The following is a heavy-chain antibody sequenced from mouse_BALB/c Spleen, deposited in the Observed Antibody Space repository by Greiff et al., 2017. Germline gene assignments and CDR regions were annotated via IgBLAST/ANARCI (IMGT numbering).Heavy chain of an antibody. CDR2: IYPSDSYT. CDR1: GYTFTSYW. Sequence: VQLQQPGAELVRPGASVKLSCKASGYTFTSYWINWVKQRPGQGLEWIGNIYPSDSYTNYNQKFKDKATLTVDKSSSTAYMQLSSPTSEDSAVYYCTAFYYDYDFDYWGQGTTLTVSS. J-gene: IGHJ2*01. CDR3: TAFYYDYDFDY. D-gene: IGHD2-4*01. V-gene: IGHV1-69*02.